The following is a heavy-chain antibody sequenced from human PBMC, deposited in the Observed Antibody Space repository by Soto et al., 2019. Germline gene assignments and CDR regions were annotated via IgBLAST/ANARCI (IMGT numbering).Heavy chain of an antibody. CDR3: ARLQLVQKVIDY. Sequence: SETLSLTCTVSGDSISTYYWSWIRQPPGKGLQWIGYIFYSGGTAYNPSLKSRVTISLDMSQKQISLKLSSVTTADTATYCCARLQLVQKVIDYWGQGTLVTVSS. V-gene: IGHV4-59*01. CDR1: GDSISTYY. J-gene: IGHJ4*02. CDR2: IFYSGGT. D-gene: IGHD1-1*01.